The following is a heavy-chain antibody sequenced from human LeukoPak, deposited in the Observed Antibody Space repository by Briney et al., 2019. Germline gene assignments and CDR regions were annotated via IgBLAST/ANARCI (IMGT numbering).Heavy chain of an antibody. CDR1: GGSISSGDYY. J-gene: IGHJ3*02. CDR3: ASLPQAYYYDSSGYYPNDAFDI. V-gene: IGHV4-30-4*01. Sequence: PSETLSLTCTVSGGSISSGDYYWSWIRRPPGKGLEWIGYIYYSGSTYYNPSLKSRVTISVDTSKNQFSLKLSSVTAADTAVYYCASLPQAYYYDSSGYYPNDAFDIWGQGTMVTVSS. CDR2: IYYSGST. D-gene: IGHD3-22*01.